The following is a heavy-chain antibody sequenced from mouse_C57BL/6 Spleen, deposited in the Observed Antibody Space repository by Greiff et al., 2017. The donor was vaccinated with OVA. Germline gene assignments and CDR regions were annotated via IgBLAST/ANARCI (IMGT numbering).Heavy chain of an antibody. V-gene: IGHV5-4*01. J-gene: IGHJ3*01. CDR2: ISDGGSYT. Sequence: DVKLVESGGGLVKPGGSLKLSCAASGFTFSSYAMSWVRQTPEKRLEWVATISDGGSYTYYPDNVKGRFTISRDNAKNNLYLQMSHLKSEDTAMYYCARDHDYDGSWFAYWGQGTLVTVSA. CDR3: ARDHDYDGSWFAY. CDR1: GFTFSSYA. D-gene: IGHD2-4*01.